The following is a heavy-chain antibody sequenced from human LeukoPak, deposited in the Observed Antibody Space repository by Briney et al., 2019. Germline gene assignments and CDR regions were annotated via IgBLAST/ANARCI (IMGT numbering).Heavy chain of an antibody. CDR3: ARGERGGEYDYYYDIDV. D-gene: IGHD2/OR15-2a*01. CDR1: GFTFSGYA. Sequence: PGGSLRLSCAASGFTFSGYAMNWVRQAPGKGLQWVSSVSSSSSYIYYADSVKGRFTISRDNAKNSLFLQMNSLRGEDTAVYFCARGERGGEYDYYYDIDVWGKGTTVTVSS. V-gene: IGHV3-21*01. J-gene: IGHJ6*03. CDR2: VSSSSSYI.